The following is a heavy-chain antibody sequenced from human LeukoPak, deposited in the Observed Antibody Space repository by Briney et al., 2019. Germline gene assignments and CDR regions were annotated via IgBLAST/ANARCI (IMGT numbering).Heavy chain of an antibody. V-gene: IGHV4-34*01. J-gene: IGHJ4*02. CDR1: GGSFSGYY. CDR2: INHSGST. CDR3: ARVFFPYYYGSGSPHDY. Sequence: TSSETLSLTCAVYGGSFSGYYWSWIRQPPGKGLEWIGEINHSGSTNYNPSLKSRVTISVDTSKNQFSLKLSSVTAADTAVYYCARVFFPYYYGSGSPHDYWGQGTLVTVSS. D-gene: IGHD3-10*01.